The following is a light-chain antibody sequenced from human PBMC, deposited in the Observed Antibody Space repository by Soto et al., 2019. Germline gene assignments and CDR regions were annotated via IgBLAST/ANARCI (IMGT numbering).Light chain of an antibody. CDR1: QGISSY. CDR2: KAS. CDR3: QQLNSYPLT. V-gene: IGKV1-9*01. Sequence: DIQLTQSPSFLSSSVGHRVTISCRASQGISSYLAWYQQKPGKAPKLLIYKASILQSGVPSRISGSGSGTEFSLTISSMQPDDVATYYCQQLNSYPLTFGGGTKVEIK. J-gene: IGKJ4*01.